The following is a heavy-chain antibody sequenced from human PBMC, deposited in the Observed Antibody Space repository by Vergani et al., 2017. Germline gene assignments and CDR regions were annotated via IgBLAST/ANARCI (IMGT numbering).Heavy chain of an antibody. D-gene: IGHD2-2*01. J-gene: IGHJ4*02. V-gene: IGHV3-33*08. CDR1: GFTFTTYA. CDR2: IWYDGGNK. Sequence: VQLVESGGGLVQPGGSLRLSCAASGFTFTTYAMHWVRQAPGKGLEWVAVIWYDGGNKYYADSVKGRFTISRDNSKSTLYLQMNSLRAADTAVYYCASDRXYCRSSSCYSGRDPEDGYYFDYWGQGTLVTVSS. CDR3: ASDRXYCRSSSCYSGRDPEDGYYFDY.